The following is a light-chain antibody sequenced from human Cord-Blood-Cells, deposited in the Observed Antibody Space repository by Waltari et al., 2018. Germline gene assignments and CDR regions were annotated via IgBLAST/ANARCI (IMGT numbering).Light chain of an antibody. J-gene: IGKJ5*01. CDR1: QSVSSY. Sequence: EIVLTRSPATLSLSPGERATLSCRASQSVSSYLAWYQQKPGQAPRLLIYDASNRATGIPARFSGSGSGTDFTLTISSLEPEDFAVYYCQQRSNWPPGLTFGQGTRLEIK. V-gene: IGKV3-11*01. CDR3: QQRSNWPPGLT. CDR2: DAS.